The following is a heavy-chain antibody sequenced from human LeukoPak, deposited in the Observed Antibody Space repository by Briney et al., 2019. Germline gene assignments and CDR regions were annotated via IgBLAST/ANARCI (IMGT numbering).Heavy chain of an antibody. J-gene: IGHJ6*03. V-gene: IGHV4-61*02. CDR1: GGSISSGSYS. CDR2: IYTSGST. CDR3: ARDLGYYYYMDV. Sequence: SQTLSLTCTVSGGSISSGSYSWSWIRQPAGKGLEWIGRIYTSGSTNYNPSLKSRVTISVDTSKNQFSLKLSSVTAADTAVYYCARDLGYYYYMDVWGKGTTVTISS.